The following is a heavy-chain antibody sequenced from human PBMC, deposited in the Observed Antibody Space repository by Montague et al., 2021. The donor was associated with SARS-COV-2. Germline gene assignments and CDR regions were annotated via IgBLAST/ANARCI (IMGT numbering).Heavy chain of an antibody. D-gene: IGHD3-3*01. CDR1: GGSINSSSYY. J-gene: IGHJ6*02. CDR2: IYYSGSP. V-gene: IGHV4-39*01. Sequence: SETLSLTYTVSGGSINSSSYYWGWIRQPPGKVLGWIWYIYYSGSPYYNPSLKSRVTISVDTSKNQFSLKLSSVTAADTAVYYCARRHTRGITIFGVVTDYGMDVWGQGTTVTVSS. CDR3: ARRHTRGITIFGVVTDYGMDV.